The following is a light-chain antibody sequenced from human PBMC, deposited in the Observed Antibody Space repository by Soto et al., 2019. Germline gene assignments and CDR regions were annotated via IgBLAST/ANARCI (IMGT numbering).Light chain of an antibody. J-gene: IGLJ3*02. CDR1: SGSIASNY. CDR3: QSYDATNQV. CDR2: EDN. V-gene: IGLV6-57*01. Sequence: NFMLTQPHSVSESPGKTVIISCTRSSGSIASNYVQWYQQRPGCSPTTVIYEDNQRPSGVPDRFSGSIDSSSNSAALTISGLETEDEADYFCQSYDATNQVFGGGTQLTVL.